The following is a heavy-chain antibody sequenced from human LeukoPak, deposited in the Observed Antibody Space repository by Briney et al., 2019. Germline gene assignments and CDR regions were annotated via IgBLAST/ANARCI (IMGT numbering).Heavy chain of an antibody. CDR3: ARAITFGGVIDDAFDI. CDR2: INPNSGGT. J-gene: IGHJ3*02. CDR1: GYTFTGYY. D-gene: IGHD3-16*02. Sequence: GASVKVSCKASGYTFTGYYMHWVRQAPGQGLEWMGWINPNSGGTNYAQKFQGRVTMTRDTSISTAYMELSRLRSDDTAVYYCARAITFGGVIDDAFDIWGQGTMVTVSS. V-gene: IGHV1-2*02.